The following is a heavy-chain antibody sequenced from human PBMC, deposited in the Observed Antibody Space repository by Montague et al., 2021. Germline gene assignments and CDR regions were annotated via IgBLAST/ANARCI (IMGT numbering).Heavy chain of an antibody. CDR3: ARDESNTSSLDY. V-gene: IGHV3-53*01. J-gene: IGHJ4*02. CDR2: TYTGGSA. D-gene: IGHD3-10*01. CDR1: GFNVNSHY. Sequence: SRRLSCAAPGFNVNSHYMSWVRQAPGKGLEWVSVTYTGGSAYYADSVKGRFTVTRDSSKNMVYLQMDSLRAEDTAVYFCARDESNTSSLDYWGQGTLVTVSS.